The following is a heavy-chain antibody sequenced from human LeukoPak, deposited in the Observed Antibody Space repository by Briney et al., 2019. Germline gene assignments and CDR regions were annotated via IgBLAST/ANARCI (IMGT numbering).Heavy chain of an antibody. Sequence: PSETLSLTCTVSGGSISGYYWSWIRQPPGKGLEWIGCMYYTGSTNYNPSLKSRVTISVDTSKNQFSLKLSSVTAVDTAVYYCATGRAYSSVDYWGQGTLVTVSS. D-gene: IGHD6-19*01. CDR1: GGSISGYY. J-gene: IGHJ4*02. CDR2: MYYTGST. V-gene: IGHV4-59*01. CDR3: ATGRAYSSVDY.